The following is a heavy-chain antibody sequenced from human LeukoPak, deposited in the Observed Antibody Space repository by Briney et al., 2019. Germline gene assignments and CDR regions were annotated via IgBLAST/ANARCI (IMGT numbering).Heavy chain of an antibody. V-gene: IGHV3-48*04. CDR3: ARRGLGLSKEFDI. CDR2: ISSSSSTI. CDR1: GFTFSSYS. D-gene: IGHD3-16*02. Sequence: GGSLRLSCAASGFTFSSYSMNWVRQAPGKGLEWVSYISSSSSTIYYADSVKGRFTISRDNAKNSLYLQMNSLRAEDTAVYYCARRGLGLSKEFDIWGQGTMVTVSS. J-gene: IGHJ3*02.